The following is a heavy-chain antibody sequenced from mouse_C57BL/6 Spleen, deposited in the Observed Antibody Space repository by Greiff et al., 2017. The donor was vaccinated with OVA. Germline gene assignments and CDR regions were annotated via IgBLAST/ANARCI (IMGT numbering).Heavy chain of an antibody. D-gene: IGHD1-1*01. CDR1: GYTFTEYT. J-gene: IGHJ3*01. CDR2: FYPGSGSI. Sequence: QVQLQQSGAELVKPGASVKLSCKASGYTFTEYTIHWVKQRSGQGLEWIGWFYPGSGSIKYNEKFKDKATLTADKSSSTVYMELSRLTSEDSAVYFCARHEGNFLHYYGSSLAYWGQGTLVTVSA. CDR3: ARHEGNFLHYYGSSLAY. V-gene: IGHV1-62-2*01.